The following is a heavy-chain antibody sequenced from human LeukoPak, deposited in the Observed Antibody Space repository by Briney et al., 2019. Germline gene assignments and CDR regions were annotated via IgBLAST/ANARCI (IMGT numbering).Heavy chain of an antibody. Sequence: PGGSLRLSCAASGFTFSNYNMNWVRQAPGKGLEWVSSITSSSTYIFYADSVKGRFTISRDNAKNSLYLQMNSLRAEDTALYYCARESQVVVAATRTVYYYYYMDVWGKGTTVTVSS. V-gene: IGHV3-21*04. D-gene: IGHD2-15*01. CDR1: GFTFSNYN. CDR2: ITSSSTYI. CDR3: ARESQVVVAATRTVYYYYYMDV. J-gene: IGHJ6*03.